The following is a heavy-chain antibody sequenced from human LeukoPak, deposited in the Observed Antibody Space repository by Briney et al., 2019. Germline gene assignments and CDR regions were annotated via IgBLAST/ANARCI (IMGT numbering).Heavy chain of an antibody. CDR3: ARRQRCNDGVCYFDY. J-gene: IGHJ4*02. V-gene: IGHV4-39*01. Sequence: SETLSLTCTVSGGSISSSSYYWGWIRQPPGKGLEWIGNIYYSGSTYSNPSLKRRVTISVDTPKNQFSLMLSSVTAADTAVYYWARRQRCNDGVCYFDYWGQGTLVTVSS. CDR1: GGSISSSSYY. D-gene: IGHD2-8*01. CDR2: IYYSGST.